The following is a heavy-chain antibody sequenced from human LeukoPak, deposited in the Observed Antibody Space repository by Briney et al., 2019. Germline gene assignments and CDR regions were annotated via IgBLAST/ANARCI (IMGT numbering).Heavy chain of an antibody. Sequence: GGSLRLSCAASGLTFSISGMTWVRQAPGKGLEWVSAISGSGSNTYYADSVKGRFTISRDNSKNTLYLQMNSLRAEDSAVYYCAKVPTRGSYLDYWGQGTLVTVSS. CDR2: ISGSGSNT. D-gene: IGHD2-2*01. J-gene: IGHJ4*02. V-gene: IGHV3-23*01. CDR3: AKVPTRGSYLDY. CDR1: GLTFSISG.